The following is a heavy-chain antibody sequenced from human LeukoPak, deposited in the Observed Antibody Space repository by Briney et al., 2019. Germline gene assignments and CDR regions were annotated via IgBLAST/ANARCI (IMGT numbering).Heavy chain of an antibody. D-gene: IGHD3-10*01. Sequence: SVKVSCKASGGTFSSYAISWVRQAPGQGLEWMGRIIPILGIANYAQKFQGRVTITADKSTSTAYMELSSLRSEDTAVYYCARDSITMVRGVITYDAFDIWGQGTMVTVSS. J-gene: IGHJ3*02. CDR3: ARDSITMVRGVITYDAFDI. V-gene: IGHV1-69*04. CDR2: IIPILGIA. CDR1: GGTFSSYA.